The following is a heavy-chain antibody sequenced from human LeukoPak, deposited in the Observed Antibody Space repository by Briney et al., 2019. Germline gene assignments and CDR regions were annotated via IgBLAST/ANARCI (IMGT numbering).Heavy chain of an antibody. CDR3: ASARRRGSYYYYYYYMDV. D-gene: IGHD5-12*01. V-gene: IGHV4-59*01. CDR2: VDHTGST. Sequence: SETLSLTCSVSDDSITMYYWTWIRQPPGKGLEWIGYVDHTGSTNFNPSLNDRVSISRDTSKNQFSLKLSSVTAADTAVYYCASARRRGSYYYYYYYMDVWGKGTTVTVSS. J-gene: IGHJ6*03. CDR1: DDSITMYY.